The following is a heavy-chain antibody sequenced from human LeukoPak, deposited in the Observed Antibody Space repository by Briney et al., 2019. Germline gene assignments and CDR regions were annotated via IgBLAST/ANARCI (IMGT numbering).Heavy chain of an antibody. CDR1: GFTFSSYW. Sequence: SGGSLRLSCAASGFTFSSYWMSWVRQAPGKGLERVANIKQDGSEKYYVDSVKGRFTISRDNAKNSLYLQMNSLRAEDTAVYYCARAGTPIIAVADFDQWGQGTLVTVSS. CDR2: IKQDGSEK. J-gene: IGHJ4*02. V-gene: IGHV3-7*01. D-gene: IGHD6-19*01. CDR3: ARAGTPIIAVADFDQ.